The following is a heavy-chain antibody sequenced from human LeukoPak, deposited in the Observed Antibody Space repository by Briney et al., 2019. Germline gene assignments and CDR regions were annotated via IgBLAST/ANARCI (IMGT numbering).Heavy chain of an antibody. CDR1: GFTVSSHS. CDR2: IYTGGST. V-gene: IGHV3-53*01. CDR3: ARGDGYNCFDF. D-gene: IGHD5-24*01. Sequence: GGSLRLSCAASGFTVSSHSMSWVRQAPGKGLEWVSIIYTGGSTDYTDFVKGRFTISRDNSKNTMDLQMNSLRAEDTAVYYCARGDGYNCFDFWGQGTLVTVSS. J-gene: IGHJ4*02.